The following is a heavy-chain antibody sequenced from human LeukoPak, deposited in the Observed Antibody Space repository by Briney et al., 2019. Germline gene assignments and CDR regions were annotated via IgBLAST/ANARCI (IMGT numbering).Heavy chain of an antibody. D-gene: IGHD3-10*01. CDR1: GGSFSGYY. J-gene: IGHJ6*03. Sequence: SETLSLTCAVYGGSFSGYYWSWIRQPPGKGLEWIGEINHSGSTNYNPSLKSRVTISVHTSKNQFSLKLSSVTAADTAVYYCARLTKNDSGSYRFGKKKRGYMDVWGKGTTVTISS. CDR3: ARLTKNDSGSYRFGKKKRGYMDV. V-gene: IGHV4-34*01. CDR2: INHSGST.